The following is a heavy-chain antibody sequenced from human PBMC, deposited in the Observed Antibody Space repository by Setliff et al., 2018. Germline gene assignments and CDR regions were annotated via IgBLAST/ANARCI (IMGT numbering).Heavy chain of an antibody. CDR2: INHSGST. V-gene: IGHV4-34*01. J-gene: IGHJ4*02. Sequence: SETLSLTCAVYGGSFSGYYWSWIRQPPGKGLEWIGEINHSGSTNYNPSLESRVTISVDTSKNQFSLRLNSVTAADTAVYYCARDGGPRALDCWGQGTLVTVSS. CDR1: GGSFSGYY. CDR3: ARDGGPRALDC. D-gene: IGHD3-16*01.